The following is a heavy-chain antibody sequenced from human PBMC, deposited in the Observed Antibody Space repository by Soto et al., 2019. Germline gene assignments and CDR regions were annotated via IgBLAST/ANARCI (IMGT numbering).Heavy chain of an antibody. CDR2: INAGNGNT. CDR1: GYTFTSYA. Sequence: GASVKVSCKASGYTFTSYAMHWVRQAPGQRLEWMGWINAGNGNTKYSQKFQGRVTITRDTSASTAYMELSSLRSEDTAVYYCARVLARYCSGGSCYRMGPAHWFFPYWGRGTLVTVSS. CDR3: ARVLARYCSGGSCYRMGPAHWFFPY. D-gene: IGHD2-15*01. V-gene: IGHV1-3*01. J-gene: IGHJ4*02.